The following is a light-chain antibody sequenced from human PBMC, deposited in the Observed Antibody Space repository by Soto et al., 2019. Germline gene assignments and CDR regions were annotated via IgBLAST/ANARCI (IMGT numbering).Light chain of an antibody. V-gene: IGKV3-15*01. CDR2: GAS. J-gene: IGKJ1*01. CDR1: QSVSSN. CDR3: QQYNNWPPVT. Sequence: EIVMTQSPATLSVSPGERATLSCRASQSVSSNLAWYQQKPGQAPRLLIYGASTTATPIPARFSGSGCGTEFTLTISSLQSEDFAFYYWQQYNNWPPVTFGQGTKVEIK.